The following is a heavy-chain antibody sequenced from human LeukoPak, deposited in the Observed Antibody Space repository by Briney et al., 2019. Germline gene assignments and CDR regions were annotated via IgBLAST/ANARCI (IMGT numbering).Heavy chain of an antibody. CDR2: IYYSRST. J-gene: IGHJ4*02. V-gene: IGHV4-59*01. CDR3: ARGSWAPAMATPPPDFDY. CDR1: GASMGSFF. D-gene: IGHD5-24*01. Sequence: PSETLSLTCTVSGASMGSFFWTCLRQPPGKGLEWLGHIYYSRSTNYNPSLKSRVTMSIDTSKNQFSLKLTSVTAADTAVYYCARGSWAPAMATPPPDFDYWGQGTLVTVSS.